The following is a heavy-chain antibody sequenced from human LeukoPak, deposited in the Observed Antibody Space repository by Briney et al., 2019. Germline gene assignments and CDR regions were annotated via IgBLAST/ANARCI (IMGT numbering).Heavy chain of an antibody. CDR3: ARSPDIVVIPAAILDWYYFDY. J-gene: IGHJ4*02. D-gene: IGHD2-2*02. CDR1: GYTFTSYY. CDR2: INPSGGST. Sequence: ASVKVSCKASGYTFTSYYMHWVRQAPGQGLEWMGIINPSGGSTSYAQKFQGRVTMTRDMSTSTVYMELSSLRSEDTAVYYCARSPDIVVIPAAILDWYYFDYWGQGTLVTVSS. V-gene: IGHV1-46*01.